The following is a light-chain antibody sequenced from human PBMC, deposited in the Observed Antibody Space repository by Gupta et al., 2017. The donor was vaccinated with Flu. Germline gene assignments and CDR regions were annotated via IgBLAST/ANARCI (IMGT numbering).Light chain of an antibody. Sequence: VLTHTPSVSVAPGQRARVTCGGNDIGRKNVHWYQQTHGQAPVVVVGDVTHRPSGIPERFSGSNARNTATLTISRVEVGDEADYYCQVWSSTDHAYVFGSGTKVSVL. V-gene: IGLV3-21*02. CDR3: QVWSSTDHAYV. CDR1: DIGRKN. J-gene: IGLJ1*01. CDR2: DVT.